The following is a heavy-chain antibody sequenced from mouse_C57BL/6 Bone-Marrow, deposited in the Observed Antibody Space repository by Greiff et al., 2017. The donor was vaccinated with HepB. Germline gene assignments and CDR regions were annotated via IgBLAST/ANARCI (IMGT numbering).Heavy chain of an antibody. J-gene: IGHJ1*03. Sequence: QVQLQQPGAELVKPGASVKLSCKASGYTFTSYWMHRVKQRPGQGLEWIGMIHPNSGSTNYNEKFKSKATLTVDKSSSTAYMQLSSLTSEDSAVYYCARPSAMIRWYFDVWGTGTTVTVSS. CDR3: ARPSAMIRWYFDV. CDR2: IHPNSGST. D-gene: IGHD2-4*01. V-gene: IGHV1-64*01. CDR1: GYTFTSYW.